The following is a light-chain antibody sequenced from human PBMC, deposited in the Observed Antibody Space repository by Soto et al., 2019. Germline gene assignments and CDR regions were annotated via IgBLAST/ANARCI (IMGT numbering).Light chain of an antibody. V-gene: IGKV1-9*01. Sequence: QVNHTRSSECATVKDRVLITCRASQGISIYLAWYQQKPGKAPKLLIYAASTLQSGVPSRFSGSGSGTEFTLTCSLRLPADFATYHCKLLKSFPLNFGQGTRLEI. CDR2: AAS. CDR3: KLLKSFPLN. J-gene: IGKJ5*01. CDR1: QGISIY.